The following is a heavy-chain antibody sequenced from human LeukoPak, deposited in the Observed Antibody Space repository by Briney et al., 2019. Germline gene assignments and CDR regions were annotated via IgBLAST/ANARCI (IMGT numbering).Heavy chain of an antibody. J-gene: IGHJ5*02. CDR2: IYNSGST. V-gene: IGHV4-38-2*01. Sequence: SETLSLTCAVSGYSIATDSYWGWIRQPPGKGLEWIGSIYNSGSTYYNPSLKSRTTISVDTSKNQFSLKLSSVTAADTAVYYCARNSSSSSPPERYNWFDPWGQGTLVTVSS. D-gene: IGHD6-6*01. CDR1: GYSIATDSY. CDR3: ARNSSSSSPPERYNWFDP.